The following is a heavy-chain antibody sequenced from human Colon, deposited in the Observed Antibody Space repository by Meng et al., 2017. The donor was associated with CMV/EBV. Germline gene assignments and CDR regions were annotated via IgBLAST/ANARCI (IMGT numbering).Heavy chain of an antibody. CDR2: ISYGGST. V-gene: IGHV4-59*01. CDR3: AKATHHDFWAGHINDGFDV. CDR1: GDSISRYY. J-gene: IGHJ3*01. Sequence: GSLRLSCTVSGDSISRYYWSWIRQVPGKGPEWIAYISYGGSTNYNPSLKSRVTISIDTSKNQFSLRLSSVTAADTAKYYCAKATHHDFWAGHINDGFDVWGQGTMVTVSS. D-gene: IGHD3/OR15-3a*01.